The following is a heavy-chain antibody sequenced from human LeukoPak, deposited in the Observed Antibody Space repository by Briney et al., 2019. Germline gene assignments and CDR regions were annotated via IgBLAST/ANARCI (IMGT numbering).Heavy chain of an antibody. D-gene: IGHD2-21*01. CDR2: TRYDGSNK. Sequence: QSGGSLRLSCAASGFTFSSYGMHWVRQAPGKGLEWVAFTRYDGSNKYYADSVKGRFTISRDNSKNTLYLQMNSLRAEDTAVYYCAKDGAQIGYYYYYMHVWGKGTAVTVSS. CDR3: AKDGAQIGYYYYYMHV. CDR1: GFTFSSYG. J-gene: IGHJ6*03. V-gene: IGHV3-30*02.